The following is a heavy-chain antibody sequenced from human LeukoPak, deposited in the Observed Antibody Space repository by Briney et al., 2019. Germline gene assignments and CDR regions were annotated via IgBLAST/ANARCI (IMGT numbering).Heavy chain of an antibody. CDR2: IIPIFGTA. CDR1: GGTFSSYA. V-gene: IGHV1-69*13. Sequence: ASVKVSCKASGGTFSSYAISWVRQAPGQGLEWMGGIIPIFGTANYAQKFQGRVTITADESTSTAYMELSSLRSEDTAVYYCAILVGYDPREGLIDYWGQGTLVTVSS. CDR3: AILVGYDPREGLIDY. D-gene: IGHD5-12*01. J-gene: IGHJ4*02.